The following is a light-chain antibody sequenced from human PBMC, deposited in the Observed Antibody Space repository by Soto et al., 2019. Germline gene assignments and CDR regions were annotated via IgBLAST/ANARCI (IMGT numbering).Light chain of an antibody. Sequence: EIVLTQSPATLSLSPGERATLSCRASQSVSSYLAWYQQKPGQAPRLLIYDASNRATGIPARFSGSGSGTGFTLTLVSLEAEDLAVSYCKQGSNCPPLAFGGGTKVEIK. CDR1: QSVSSY. CDR2: DAS. V-gene: IGKV3-11*01. CDR3: KQGSNCPPLA. J-gene: IGKJ4*01.